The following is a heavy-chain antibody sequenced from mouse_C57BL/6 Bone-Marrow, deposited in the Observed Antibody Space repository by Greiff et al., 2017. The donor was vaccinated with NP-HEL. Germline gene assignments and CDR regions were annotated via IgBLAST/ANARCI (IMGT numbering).Heavy chain of an antibody. Sequence: QVQLQQPGAELVKPGASVKLSCKASGYTFTSYWMHWVKQRPGQGLEWIGMIHPNSGSTNYNEKFKSKATLTVDKSSSTAYMQLSSLTSEDSAVYYCARRTTVVPGNCDYWGQGTTLTVSS. CDR3: ARRTTVVPGNCDY. V-gene: IGHV1-64*01. J-gene: IGHJ2*01. CDR1: GYTFTSYW. CDR2: IHPNSGST. D-gene: IGHD1-1*01.